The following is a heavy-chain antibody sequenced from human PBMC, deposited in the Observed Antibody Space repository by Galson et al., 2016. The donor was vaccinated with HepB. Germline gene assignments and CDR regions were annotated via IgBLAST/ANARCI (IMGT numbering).Heavy chain of an antibody. CDR2: INPSGGST. CDR1: GYSFKSYY. Sequence: SVKVSCKASGYSFKSYYMHWVRQASGQGLEWMGVINPSGGSTMYAQKFQGRVTMTRDTSTNTVYMDLSSLGSEDTALYYCARGGNPLHDYYGMDVWGQGTTVTVSS. CDR3: ARGGNPLHDYYGMDV. J-gene: IGHJ6*02. D-gene: IGHD4-23*01. V-gene: IGHV1-46*02.